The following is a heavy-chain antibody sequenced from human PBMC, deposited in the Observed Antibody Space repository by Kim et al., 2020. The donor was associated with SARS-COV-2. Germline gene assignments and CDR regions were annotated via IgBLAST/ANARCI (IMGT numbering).Heavy chain of an antibody. Sequence: SQTLSVTCAISGDSVSSNSATWNWIRQSPSRGLEWLGRTYYRSKWYNDYAVYVKSRITINQDTSKNQFSLQLNSGTPEDTAVYYCARVQSVGATRGASDFWGQGPRVTVPS. CDR2: TYYRSKWYN. D-gene: IGHD1-26*01. V-gene: IGHV6-1*01. CDR1: GDSVSSNSAT. J-gene: IGHJ4*02. CDR3: ARVQSVGATRGASDF.